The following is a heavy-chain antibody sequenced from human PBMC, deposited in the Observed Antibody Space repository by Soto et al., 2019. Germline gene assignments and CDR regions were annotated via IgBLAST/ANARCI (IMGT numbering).Heavy chain of an antibody. V-gene: IGHV3-48*02. Sequence: LVESGGGLVLPGESLRLSCEGSGFRFSDHSMNWVRQAPGKGLQWISYISSNGDITYYADSVKGRFTVSRDNANNALFLHMNSLRDDDTATYYCARLPKGSLVAAWGQGARVTVSS. D-gene: IGHD2-15*01. CDR3: ARLPKGSLVAA. CDR1: GFRFSDHS. J-gene: IGHJ4*02. CDR2: ISSNGDIT.